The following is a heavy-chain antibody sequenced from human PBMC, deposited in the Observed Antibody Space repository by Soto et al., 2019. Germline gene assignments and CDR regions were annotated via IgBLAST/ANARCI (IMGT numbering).Heavy chain of an antibody. CDR1: GFTFSSYA. J-gene: IGHJ4*02. CDR3: AKDSRYGNVLGYFDY. CDR2: ISGSGGST. Sequence: EVQLLESGGGLVQPGGSLRLSCAASGFTFSSYAMSWVRQAPGKGLEWVSAISGSGGSTYYADSVKGRFTISRDNSKNTLYLQMNSLRAEDTSVYYCAKDSRYGNVLGYFDYWGQGTLVTVSS. V-gene: IGHV3-23*01. D-gene: IGHD3-16*02.